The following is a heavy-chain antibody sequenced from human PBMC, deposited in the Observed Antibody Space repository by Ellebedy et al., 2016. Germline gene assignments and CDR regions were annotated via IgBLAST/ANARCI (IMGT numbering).Heavy chain of an antibody. CDR1: GFTVNGNY. V-gene: IGHV3-53*01. J-gene: IGHJ6*03. CDR2: IYSGGST. CDR3: ARVPDGYYYMDV. D-gene: IGHD1-14*01. Sequence: GESLKISXAVSGFTVNGNYVSWVRQAPGKGLESVSIIYSGGSTYYADSVKGRFTISRDISKNTVYLQMNSLRVEDTAVFYCARVPDGYYYMDVWGKGTTVIVSS.